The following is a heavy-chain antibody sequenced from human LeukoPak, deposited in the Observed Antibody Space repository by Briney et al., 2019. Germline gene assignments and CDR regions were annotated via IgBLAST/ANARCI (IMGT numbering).Heavy chain of an antibody. V-gene: IGHV1-46*01. CDR1: GYPFISYY. CDR2: INPSGGST. J-gene: IGHJ4*02. CDR3: TRELGGSYNDC. Sequence: ASVKVSCKASGYPFISYYIHWVRQAPGQGLEWVGIINPSGGSTTYGQKFQGRVTMTSDTSTSTVYMELSSLRSEDTAVYYCTRELGGSYNDCWGQGTLVTVSS. D-gene: IGHD1-26*01.